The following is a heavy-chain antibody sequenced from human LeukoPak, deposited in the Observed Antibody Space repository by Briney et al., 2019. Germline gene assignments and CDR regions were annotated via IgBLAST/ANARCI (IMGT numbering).Heavy chain of an antibody. J-gene: IGHJ5*02. CDR1: GFTFSNYA. D-gene: IGHD2-15*01. V-gene: IGHV3-23*01. Sequence: GGSLRLSCAASGFTFSNYAMSWVRQAPGKGLEWVSSIGASGSSTYYADSVKGRFTISRDNSKNTLYLQMNSLRAEDTAVYYCAKDPDGLLSWGQGTLVTVSS. CDR2: IGASGSST. CDR3: AKDPDGLLS.